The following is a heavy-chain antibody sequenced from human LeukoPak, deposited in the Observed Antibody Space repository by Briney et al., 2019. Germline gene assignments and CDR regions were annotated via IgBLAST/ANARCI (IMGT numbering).Heavy chain of an antibody. J-gene: IGHJ4*02. D-gene: IGHD6-19*01. Sequence: GGSLRLSCAGSGFTFSSYAMHWVRQAPGKRLEYVSAISSNGGSTYYANSVKGRFTISRDNAKNSLYLQMNSLRAEDTAVYYCARDLVVAGNFDYWGQGTPVTVSS. CDR3: ARDLVVAGNFDY. V-gene: IGHV3-64*01. CDR1: GFTFSSYA. CDR2: ISSNGGST.